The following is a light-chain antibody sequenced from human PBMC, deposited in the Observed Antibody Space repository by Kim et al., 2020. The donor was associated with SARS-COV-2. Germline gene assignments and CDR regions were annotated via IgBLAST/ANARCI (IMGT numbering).Light chain of an antibody. CDR3: QAWDSSVV. J-gene: IGLJ2*01. CDR1: KLGDKY. CDR2: QDS. V-gene: IGLV3-1*01. Sequence: SYELTQPPSVSVSPGQTASITCSGDKLGDKYACWYQQKPGQSPVLVTYQDSKRPSGIPERFSGSNSGNTATLTISGTQAMDEADYYCQAWDSSVVFGGGTKLTVL.